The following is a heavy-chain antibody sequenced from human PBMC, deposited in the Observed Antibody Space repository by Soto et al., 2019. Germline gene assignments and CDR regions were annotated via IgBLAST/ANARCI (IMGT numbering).Heavy chain of an antibody. Sequence: QVQLVQSGAEVKKPGSSVKVSCQASGGTFSSYTISWVRQAPGQGLEWMGRIIPILGIANYAQKFQGRVTITADKSTSTAYMELSSLRSEDTAVYYCARESGYDQYYFDYWGQGTLVTVSS. CDR2: IIPILGIA. CDR1: GGTFSSYT. V-gene: IGHV1-69*08. D-gene: IGHD5-12*01. CDR3: ARESGYDQYYFDY. J-gene: IGHJ4*02.